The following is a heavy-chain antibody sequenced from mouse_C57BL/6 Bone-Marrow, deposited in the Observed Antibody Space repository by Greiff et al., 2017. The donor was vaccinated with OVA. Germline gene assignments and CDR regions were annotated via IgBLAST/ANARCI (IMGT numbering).Heavy chain of an antibody. J-gene: IGHJ4*01. CDR2: IHPADSDT. D-gene: IGHD2-3*01. CDR1: GYTFTSYW. Sequence: QVQLQQPGAELVKPGASVKVSCKASGYTFTSYWMNWVKQRPGQGLEWIGRIHPADSDTNYNQKFKGKATLTVDKSSSTAYMQLSSLTSEDSAVYYGAVIDDCYLNYATDYWGQGTSVTFSS. CDR3: AVIDDCYLNYATDY. V-gene: IGHV1-74*01.